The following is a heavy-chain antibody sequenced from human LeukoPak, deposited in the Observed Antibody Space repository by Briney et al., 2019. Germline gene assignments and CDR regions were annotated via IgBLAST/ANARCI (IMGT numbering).Heavy chain of an antibody. CDR3: ARAYQRLGELSLPDY. CDR2: IHPSTGNP. CDR1: GYTFTNYA. Sequence: ASVKVSCKASGYTFTNYAMNWVRQAPGQGLEWMGWIHPSTGNPTYAQGFTGRFVFSLDTSVSTTYLQISSLKAEDTAVYYCARAYQRLGELSLPDYWGQGTLITVSS. D-gene: IGHD3-16*02. J-gene: IGHJ4*02. V-gene: IGHV7-4-1*02.